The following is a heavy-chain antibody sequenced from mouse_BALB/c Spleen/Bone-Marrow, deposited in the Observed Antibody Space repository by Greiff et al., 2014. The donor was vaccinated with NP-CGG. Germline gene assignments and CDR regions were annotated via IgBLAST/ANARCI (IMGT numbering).Heavy chain of an antibody. CDR3: ARDGDYRYAWFSY. J-gene: IGHJ3*01. CDR2: ISDGGGHT. Sequence: DVKLVESGGRLVKPGGSLKLSCAASGFSFSDHYMYWVRQTPEKRLEWVATISDGGGHTYYSDSVKGRFTISRDNAKNNLYLQMSSLESEDTAMYHCARDGDYRYAWFSYWGQGTPVTVSA. D-gene: IGHD2-14*01. CDR1: GFSFSDHY. V-gene: IGHV5-4*02.